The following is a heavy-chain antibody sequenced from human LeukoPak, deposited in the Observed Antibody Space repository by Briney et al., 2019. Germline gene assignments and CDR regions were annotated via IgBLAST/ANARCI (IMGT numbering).Heavy chain of an antibody. Sequence: PSQTLSLTCAVSGGSFSSGGYSWSWIRQPPGKGLEWIGYIYHSGSIYYNPSLKSRVTISVDRSKNQISLKLSSVTAADTAVYYCARGDSSGYYQNWFDPWGQGTLVTVSS. D-gene: IGHD3-22*01. J-gene: IGHJ5*02. CDR1: GGSFSSGGYS. CDR2: IYHSGSI. V-gene: IGHV4-30-2*01. CDR3: ARGDSSGYYQNWFDP.